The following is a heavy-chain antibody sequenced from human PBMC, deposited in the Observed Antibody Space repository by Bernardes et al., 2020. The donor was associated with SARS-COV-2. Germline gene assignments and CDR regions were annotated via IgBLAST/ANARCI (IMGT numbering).Heavy chain of an antibody. CDR3: ARIAAAGTWDFRDPYYYYGMDV. D-gene: IGHD6-13*01. CDR2: IDYSGST. Sequence: SETLSLTCTVSGGSTSSTTHYWGWIRQPPGKGLEWIGNIDYSGSTYYNPSLKSRVTISVDTSKNQFSLKLSSVTAADTAVYYCARIAAAGTWDFRDPYYYYGMDVWGQGTTVTVSS. V-gene: IGHV4-39*01. CDR1: GGSTSSTTHY. J-gene: IGHJ6*02.